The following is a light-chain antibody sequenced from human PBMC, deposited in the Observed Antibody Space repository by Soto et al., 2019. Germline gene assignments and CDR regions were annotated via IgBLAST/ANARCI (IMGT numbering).Light chain of an antibody. J-gene: IGKJ3*01. CDR1: QSIGNW. Sequence: DVQMTQTPSSLSASVGDRVILTCRASQSIGNWLAWYQQKPGKAPKLLIYKASSLESGVPTRFSGSGYGTDFTLTFSSLQPEDFATYSCQQYNSYVFGPGTKVDIK. V-gene: IGKV1-5*03. CDR2: KAS. CDR3: QQYNSYV.